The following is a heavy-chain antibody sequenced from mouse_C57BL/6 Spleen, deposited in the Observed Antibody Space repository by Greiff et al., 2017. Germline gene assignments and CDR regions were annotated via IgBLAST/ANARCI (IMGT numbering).Heavy chain of an antibody. CDR3: ARRRGSSYEFAY. D-gene: IGHD1-1*01. CDR2: IYPGSGST. V-gene: IGHV1-55*01. J-gene: IGHJ3*01. CDR1: GYTFTSYW. Sequence: VQLQESGAELVKPGASVKMSCKASGYTFTSYWITWVKQRPGQGLEWIGDIYPGSGSTNYNEKFKSKATLTVDTSSSTAYMQLSSLTSEDSAVYYCARRRGSSYEFAYWGQGTLVTVSA.